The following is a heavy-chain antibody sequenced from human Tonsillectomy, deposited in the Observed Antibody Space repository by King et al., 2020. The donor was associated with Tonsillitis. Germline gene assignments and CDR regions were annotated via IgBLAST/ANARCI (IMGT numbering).Heavy chain of an antibody. D-gene: IGHD2-15*01. V-gene: IGHV4-39*01. CDR1: DDSISSSRYY. CDR2: AHYSGNT. Sequence: QLQESGPGLVKPSETLSLTCTVSDDSISSSRYYWGWIRQPPGKGLEWIGSAHYSGNTYYNLPLKSRVTISVDTSKSQISLKLNSVTAADTAVYYCARLEGEYCSGGSCYPDYWGQGTLVIVSS. CDR3: ARLEGEYCSGGSCYPDY. J-gene: IGHJ4*02.